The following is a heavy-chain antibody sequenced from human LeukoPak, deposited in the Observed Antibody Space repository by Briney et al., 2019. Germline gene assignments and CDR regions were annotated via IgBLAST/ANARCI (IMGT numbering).Heavy chain of an antibody. D-gene: IGHD3-10*01. Sequence: ASVKVSCKASGYTFTGYYMHWVRQAPGQGLEWMGWINPNSGGTNYAQKFQGRVTMTRDTSISTAYMELSRLRSDDTAVYYCAKASAPKHYYYYYMDVWGKGTTVTVSS. CDR2: INPNSGGT. CDR1: GYTFTGYY. V-gene: IGHV1-2*02. CDR3: AKASAPKHYYYYYMDV. J-gene: IGHJ6*03.